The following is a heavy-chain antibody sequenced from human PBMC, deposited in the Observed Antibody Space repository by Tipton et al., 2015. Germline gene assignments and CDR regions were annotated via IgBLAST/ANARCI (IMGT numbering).Heavy chain of an antibody. CDR1: GGSVSSVSYY. D-gene: IGHD3-3*01. J-gene: IGHJ4*01. CDR2: ISQRDGT. Sequence: TLSLTCTVSGGSVSSVSYYWGWIRQTPGKGLEWIGYISQRDGTNYNPSLKSRVTISVDSSKTQLSLKLRSVTAADTAVYYCARFRFDYFDYWGHGTLVTVSS. V-gene: IGHV4-61*01. CDR3: ARFRFDYFDY.